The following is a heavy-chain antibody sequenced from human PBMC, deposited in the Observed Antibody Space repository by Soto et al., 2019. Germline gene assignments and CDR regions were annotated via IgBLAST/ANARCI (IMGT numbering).Heavy chain of an antibody. Sequence: EMQLVQSGGGLVRPGGSLRLSCEVSGFNFTAYWMHWVRQAPGKGLEWVSRIDHDGSSTTFADSVKGRFTISRDNVKNRMYLQMNSLRAEDTAVYHCVRDLNDPYRRPNYGWFELWGQGSLVTVSS. CDR3: VRDLNDPYRRPNYGWFEL. CDR2: IDHDGSST. CDR1: GFNFTAYW. D-gene: IGHD1-1*01. V-gene: IGHV3-74*03. J-gene: IGHJ5*02.